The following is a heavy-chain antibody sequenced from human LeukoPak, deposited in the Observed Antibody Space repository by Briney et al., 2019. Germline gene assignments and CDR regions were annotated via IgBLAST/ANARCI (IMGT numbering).Heavy chain of an antibody. V-gene: IGHV3-33*01. J-gene: IGHJ4*02. CDR3: AREACSGGSCYPDY. CDR2: IWYDGSNK. Sequence: PGGSLRLSCAASGFTFSSYGMHWVRQAPGKGLEWVAVIWYDGSNKYYADSVKGRFTISSDNSKNTLYLQMNSLRAEDTAVYYCAREACSGGSCYPDYWGQGTLVTVSS. D-gene: IGHD2-15*01. CDR1: GFTFSSYG.